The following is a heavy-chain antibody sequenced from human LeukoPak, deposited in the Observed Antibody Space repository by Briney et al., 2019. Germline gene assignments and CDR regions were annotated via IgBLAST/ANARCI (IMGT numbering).Heavy chain of an antibody. CDR3: ARGSITIFGVAQTNFDY. Sequence: ASVKVSCKASGYAFTGYYMHWVRQAPGQGLEWMGWINPNSGGTNYAQKFQGRVTMTRDTSISTAYMELSRLRSDDTAVYYCARGSITIFGVAQTNFDYWGQGTLVTVSS. J-gene: IGHJ4*02. CDR1: GYAFTGYY. V-gene: IGHV1-2*02. D-gene: IGHD3-3*01. CDR2: INPNSGGT.